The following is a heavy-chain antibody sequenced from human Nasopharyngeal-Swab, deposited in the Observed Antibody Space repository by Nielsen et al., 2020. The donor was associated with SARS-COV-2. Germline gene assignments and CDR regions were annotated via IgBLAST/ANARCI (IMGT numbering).Heavy chain of an antibody. V-gene: IGHV1-69*01. CDR3: ARARSLTDTDYYGMDV. CDR2: IIPIFGTA. J-gene: IGHJ6*02. Sequence: WVRQAPGQGLEWMGGIIPIFGTANYAQKFQGRVTITADESTSTAYMELSSLRSEDTAVYYCARARSLTDTDYYGMDVWGQGTTVTVS. D-gene: IGHD4-17*01.